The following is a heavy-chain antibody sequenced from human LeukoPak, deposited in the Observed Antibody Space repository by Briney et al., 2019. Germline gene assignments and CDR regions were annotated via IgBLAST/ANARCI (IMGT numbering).Heavy chain of an antibody. CDR3: ATTARHCSEY. CDR1: GASINSGDYY. J-gene: IGHJ4*02. CDR2: IYNSGST. Sequence: SESLSLTCTVSGASINSGDYYWTWIRQPPGKGLEWIAYIYNSGSTYYNPSLRSRVAISMDTSNNRFSLRLDSVTAADTAVYFCATTARHCSEYWGQGTLVTVSS. D-gene: IGHD6-6*01. V-gene: IGHV4-30-4*08.